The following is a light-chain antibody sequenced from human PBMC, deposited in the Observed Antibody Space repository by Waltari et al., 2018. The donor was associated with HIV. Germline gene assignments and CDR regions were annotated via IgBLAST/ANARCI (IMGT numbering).Light chain of an antibody. V-gene: IGLV2-23*03. CDR1: SSDVGTYRL. J-gene: IGLJ2*01. CDR2: EGN. CDR3: SSYTSFSTVL. Sequence: QSALTQPASVSGSPGQSITISCTGSSSDVGTYRLVSWYQHHPGKAPKLMIYEGNKRPSGVSNRFSGSKSGNTASLTISGLQAEDEADYYCSSYTSFSTVLFGGGTKLTVL.